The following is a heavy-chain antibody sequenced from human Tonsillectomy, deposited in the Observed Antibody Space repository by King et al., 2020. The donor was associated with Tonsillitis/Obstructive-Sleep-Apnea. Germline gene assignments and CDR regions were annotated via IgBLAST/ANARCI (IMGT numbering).Heavy chain of an antibody. Sequence: VQLVESGGGLVQPGRSLRLSCAASGFIFDDYVMHWVRQAPGKGLEWVSGISWNSGSRGYADSVKGRFTISRDNAKNSLYLQMNSLRAEDTALYYCAKDVSNSPYYYYMDVWGQGTTVPVSS. CDR1: GFIFDDYV. J-gene: IGHJ6*03. D-gene: IGHD4-11*01. CDR3: AKDVSNSPYYYYMDV. CDR2: ISWNSGSR. V-gene: IGHV3-9*01.